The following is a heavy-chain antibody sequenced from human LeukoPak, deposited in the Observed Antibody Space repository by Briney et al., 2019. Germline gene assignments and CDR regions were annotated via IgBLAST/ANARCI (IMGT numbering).Heavy chain of an antibody. V-gene: IGHV3-15*07. D-gene: IGHD2-21*01. Sequence: PGGSLRLSCAASGFTSSSYALNWVRQAPGKGLEWVGRIKPKTDGETTEYAAPVKDRFSISRDDSKSMMYLQMNSLKTEDTAVYYCITPLPYSAQGGQGTLVTVSS. J-gene: IGHJ4*02. CDR2: IKPKTDGETT. CDR1: GFTSSSYA. CDR3: ITPLPYSAQ.